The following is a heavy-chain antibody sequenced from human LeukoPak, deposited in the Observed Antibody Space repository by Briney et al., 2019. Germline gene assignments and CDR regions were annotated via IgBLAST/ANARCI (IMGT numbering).Heavy chain of an antibody. D-gene: IGHD3-3*01. CDR1: GGSISSGDYY. CDR2: IYTSGST. V-gene: IGHV4-61*02. J-gene: IGHJ5*02. CDR3: AREWGDFWSGYYGPRGWFDP. Sequence: PSQTLSLTCTVSGGSISSGDYYWSWIRQPAGKGLEWIGRIYTSGSTNYNPSLNSRFTMSVDTSKNQFSLKLSSVTAADTAVYYCAREWGDFWSGYYGPRGWFDPWGQGTLVTVSS.